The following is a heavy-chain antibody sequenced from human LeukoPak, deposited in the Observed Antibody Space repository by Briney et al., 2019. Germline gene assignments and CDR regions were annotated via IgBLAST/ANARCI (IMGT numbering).Heavy chain of an antibody. CDR2: IYYSGTT. V-gene: IGHV4-39*07. CDR3: ARVIPYYYDSSGYWNLLPAPPHFDY. J-gene: IGHJ4*02. CDR1: GGSISSNNYY. Sequence: SETLSLTCTVSGGSISSNNYYWGWIRQPPGKGLEWLGTIYYSGTTYYSPTLLSRVTISVDTSKNQFSLKLSSVTAADTAVYYCARVIPYYYDSSGYWNLLPAPPHFDYWGQGTLGTVSS. D-gene: IGHD3-22*01.